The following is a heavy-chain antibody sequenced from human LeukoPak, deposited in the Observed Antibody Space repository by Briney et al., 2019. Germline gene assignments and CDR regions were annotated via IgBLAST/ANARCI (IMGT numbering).Heavy chain of an antibody. CDR3: AKFFIGEAYCGGDCYSLDY. D-gene: IGHD2-21*02. Sequence: GGSLRLSCAASGFTFRDYYMGWIRQAPGKGRKGVSAISGSGGSTDYADSVKGRFTISRDNSKNPLYLQMNSVTAEDTAVYYCAKFFIGEAYCGGDCYSLDYWGQGTLVTVSS. CDR1: GFTFRDYY. CDR2: ISGSGGST. J-gene: IGHJ4*02. V-gene: IGHV3-23*01.